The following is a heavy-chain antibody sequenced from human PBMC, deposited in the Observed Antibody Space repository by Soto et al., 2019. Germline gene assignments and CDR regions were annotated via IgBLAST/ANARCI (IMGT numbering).Heavy chain of an antibody. D-gene: IGHD5-12*01. CDR3: ARKVYSGYDFWFDY. CDR2: INAGNGNT. V-gene: IGHV1-3*01. J-gene: IGHJ4*02. CDR1: GYTFTSYA. Sequence: ASVKVPCKASGYTFTSYAMHWVRQAPGQRLEWMGWINAGNGNTKYSQKFQGRVTITRDTSASTAYMELSSLRSEDTAVYYCARKVYSGYDFWFDYWGQGTLVTVSS.